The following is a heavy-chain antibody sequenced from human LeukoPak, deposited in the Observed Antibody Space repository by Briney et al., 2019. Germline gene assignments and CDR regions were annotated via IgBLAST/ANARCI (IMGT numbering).Heavy chain of an antibody. CDR1: GFTFSSYS. CDR3: AREEESFGGVIVWDYYYGMDV. Sequence: GGSLRLSCAASGFTFSSYSMNWVRQAPGKGLEWVSSISSSSRYIYYADSVKGRFTISRDNAKNSLYLQMNSLRAEDTAVYYCAREEESFGGVIVWDYYYGMDVWGQGTTVTVSS. J-gene: IGHJ6*02. D-gene: IGHD3-16*02. V-gene: IGHV3-21*01. CDR2: ISSSSRYI.